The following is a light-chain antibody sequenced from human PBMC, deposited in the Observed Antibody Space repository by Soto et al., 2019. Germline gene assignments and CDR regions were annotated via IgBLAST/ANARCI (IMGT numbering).Light chain of an antibody. V-gene: IGKV1-9*01. CDR2: AAS. Sequence: IQLTQSPSSLSASVGDRVTITCRASQGISSYLAWYQHKPGKAPKLLIYAASTLQSGVPSRFSGSGSGTDFTLTISSLQPEDFATYYCQQLNSYPPRGTFGQGTRLEIK. J-gene: IGKJ5*01. CDR1: QGISSY. CDR3: QQLNSYPPRGT.